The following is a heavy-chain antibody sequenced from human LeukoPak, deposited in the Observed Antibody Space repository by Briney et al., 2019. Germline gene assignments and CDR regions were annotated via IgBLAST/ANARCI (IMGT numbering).Heavy chain of an antibody. CDR1: GGSISSGDYY. CDR2: IYYSGST. V-gene: IGHV4-30-4*01. D-gene: IGHD3-3*01. Sequence: IPSETLSLTCTVSGGSISSGDYYWSWIRQPPGKGLEWIGYIYYSGSTYYNPSLKSRVTISVDTSKNQFSLKLSSVTAADTAVYYCVRITIFGVVIPYGMDVWGQGTTVTVSS. J-gene: IGHJ6*02. CDR3: VRITIFGVVIPYGMDV.